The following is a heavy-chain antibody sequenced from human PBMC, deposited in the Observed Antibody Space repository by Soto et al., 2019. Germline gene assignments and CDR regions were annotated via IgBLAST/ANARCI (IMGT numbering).Heavy chain of an antibody. D-gene: IGHD3-9*01. V-gene: IGHV4-59*01. CDR2: IFYSGSA. CDR1: CGSINSYY. CDR3: ARDKGRYELGMEV. J-gene: IGHJ6*02. Sequence: SETLSLTCTVSCGSINSYYWSWIRQPAWEGLEWVGYIFYSGSAKYNPSLKSRVTISVDKYKNHFSLNLSSVTPEDTDVYYCARDKGRYELGMEVGGQGNTVT.